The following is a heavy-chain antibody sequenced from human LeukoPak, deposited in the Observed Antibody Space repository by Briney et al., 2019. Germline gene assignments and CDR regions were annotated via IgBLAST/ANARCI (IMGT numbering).Heavy chain of an antibody. J-gene: IGHJ4*02. CDR2: IYYSGST. V-gene: IGHV4-39*01. CDR1: GGSISSSSYY. CDR3: AGHASPPGFDY. Sequence: SETLSLTCTVSGGSISSSSYYWGWLRQPPGQGLEWIGSIYYSGSTYYYPSLKSRVTISVDTSKTQYSLKLSPVTAADTAVYYCAGHASPPGFDYWGQGTLVTVSS.